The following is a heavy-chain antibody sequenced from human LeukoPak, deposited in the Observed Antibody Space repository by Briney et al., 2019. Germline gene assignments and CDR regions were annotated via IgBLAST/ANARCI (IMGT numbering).Heavy chain of an antibody. D-gene: IGHD6-13*01. Sequence: PSQTLSLTCTVSGGSISSGSYYWSWIRQPAGKGLEWIVRIYTSGSTNYNPSLKSRVTISVDTSKNQFSLKLSSVTAADTAVYYCARDRASSSFDPWGQGTLVTVSS. J-gene: IGHJ5*02. CDR2: IYTSGST. V-gene: IGHV4-61*02. CDR3: ARDRASSSFDP. CDR1: GGSISSGSYY.